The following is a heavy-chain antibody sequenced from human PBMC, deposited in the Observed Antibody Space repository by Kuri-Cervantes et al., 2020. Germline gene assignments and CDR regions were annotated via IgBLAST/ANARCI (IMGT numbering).Heavy chain of an antibody. J-gene: IGHJ4*02. CDR3: ARVGVGAQIFDY. CDR1: GFTFSGYA. CDR2: ISYDGSNK. D-gene: IGHD1-26*01. V-gene: IGHV3-30-3*01. Sequence: GGSLRLSCAASGFTFSGYAMHWVRQAPGKGLQWVAVISYDGSNKYYADSVKGQFTISRDNSKNTLYLQMNSLRAEDTAVYYCARVGVGAQIFDYWGQGTLVTVSS.